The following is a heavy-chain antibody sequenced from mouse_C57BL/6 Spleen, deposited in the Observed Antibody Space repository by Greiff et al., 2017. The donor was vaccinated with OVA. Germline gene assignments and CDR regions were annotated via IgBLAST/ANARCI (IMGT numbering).Heavy chain of an antibody. D-gene: IGHD3-2*02. Sequence: QVQLQQPGAELVRPGSSVKLSCKASGYTFTSYWMDWVKQRPGQGLEWIGNIYPSDSETHYNQKFKDKATLTVDKAASTAYMQISSLTSEDSAVYYCARSDSSGYGGFDYWGQGTTLTVSS. CDR3: ARSDSSGYGGFDY. J-gene: IGHJ2*01. CDR1: GYTFTSYW. V-gene: IGHV1-61*01. CDR2: IYPSDSET.